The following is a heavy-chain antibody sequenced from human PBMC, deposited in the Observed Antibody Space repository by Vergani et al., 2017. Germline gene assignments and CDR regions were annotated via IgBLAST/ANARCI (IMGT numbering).Heavy chain of an antibody. CDR2: IYTSGST. CDR3: ARDSVDTAMVTGYAFDY. Sequence: QVQLQESGPGLVKPSQTLSLTCTVSGGSISSGSYYWSWIRQPAGKGLEWIGRIYTSGSTNYNPSLKSRVTISLDTSKNQFSLNLSSVTAADTAVYYCARDSVDTAMVTGYAFDYWGQGTLVTVSS. CDR1: GGSISSGSYY. D-gene: IGHD5-18*01. V-gene: IGHV4-61*02. J-gene: IGHJ4*02.